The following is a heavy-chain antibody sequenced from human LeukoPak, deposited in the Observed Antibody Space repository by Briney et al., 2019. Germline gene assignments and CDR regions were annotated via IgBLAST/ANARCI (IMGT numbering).Heavy chain of an antibody. Sequence: GRSLRLSCAVSGFTFSSYGMHWVRQAPGKGLEWMAVISYDGTNKYYADSVKGRFTISRDNSNNTLYLQMNSLRAEDTAVYYCAKDLNYDFWSGLGNWGQGTLVTVSS. J-gene: IGHJ4*02. CDR2: ISYDGTNK. D-gene: IGHD3-3*01. CDR1: GFTFSSYG. V-gene: IGHV3-30*18. CDR3: AKDLNYDFWSGLGN.